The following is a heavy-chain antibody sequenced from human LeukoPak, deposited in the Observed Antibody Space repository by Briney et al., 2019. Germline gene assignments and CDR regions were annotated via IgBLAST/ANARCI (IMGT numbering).Heavy chain of an antibody. D-gene: IGHD6-6*01. Sequence: GRSLRLSCAASGFTFSSYGMHWVRQAPGKGLEWVAVIWYDGSNKYHADSVKGRFTISRDNSKNTLYLQMNSLRAEDTAVYYCARDRSSPDYWGQGTLVTVPS. J-gene: IGHJ4*02. V-gene: IGHV3-33*01. CDR1: GFTFSSYG. CDR3: ARDRSSPDY. CDR2: IWYDGSNK.